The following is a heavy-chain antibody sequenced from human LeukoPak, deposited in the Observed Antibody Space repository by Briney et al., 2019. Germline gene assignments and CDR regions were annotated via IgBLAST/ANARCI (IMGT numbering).Heavy chain of an antibody. CDR3: ARDQGGITRY. CDR1: GFTVSSNY. D-gene: IGHD3-10*01. Sequence: GRSLRLSCAASGFTVSSNYMNWVRQAPGKGLEWVSVIYSGGSTYYADSVKDRFTISRDNSKNKLFFQLNSLRAEATALYYCARDQGGITRYWGQGTLVTVSS. CDR2: IYSGGST. V-gene: IGHV3-66*01. J-gene: IGHJ4*02.